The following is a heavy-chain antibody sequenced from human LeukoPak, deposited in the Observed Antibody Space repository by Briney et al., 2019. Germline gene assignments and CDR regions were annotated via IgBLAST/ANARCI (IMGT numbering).Heavy chain of an antibody. J-gene: IGHJ3*02. Sequence: IPSETLSLTCTVSGGSISSSSYYWGWIRQPPGKGLEWIGSIYYSGSTYYNPSLKSRVTISVDTSKNQFSLKLSSVTAADTAVYYCARRRQGAAFDIWGQGTMVTVSS. D-gene: IGHD3-16*01. V-gene: IGHV4-39*07. CDR3: ARRRQGAAFDI. CDR2: IYYSGST. CDR1: GGSISSSSYY.